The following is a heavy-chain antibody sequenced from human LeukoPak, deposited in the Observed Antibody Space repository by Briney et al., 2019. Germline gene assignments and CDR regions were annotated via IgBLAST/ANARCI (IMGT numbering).Heavy chain of an antibody. V-gene: IGHV6-1*01. CDR1: GDSVSSNSAA. J-gene: IGHJ2*01. CDR2: TYYRFKWYN. CDR3: AREGPPIAAAGGYWYFDL. Sequence: SQTLSLTCAISGDSVSSNSAAWNWIRQSPSRGLEWLGRTYYRFKWYNDYAVSVKSRITIKSDTSKNQFSLQLNSVTPEDTAVYYCAREGPPIAAAGGYWYFDLWGRGTLVTVSS. D-gene: IGHD6-13*01.